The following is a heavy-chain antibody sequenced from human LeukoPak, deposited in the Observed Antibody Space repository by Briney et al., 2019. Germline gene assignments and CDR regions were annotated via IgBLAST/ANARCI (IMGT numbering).Heavy chain of an antibody. CDR2: VSASGATP. V-gene: IGHV3-23*01. J-gene: IGHJ4*02. Sequence: GGSLRLSCAPSGFTFSSFAMSWVRQAPGKGREWVSAVSASGATPYYADSVKGRFTISRDNSKNTLFLQINSLRAEDTAVYYCAKKLTVAGTFDYWGQGALVTVSS. CDR1: GFTFSSFA. D-gene: IGHD6-19*01. CDR3: AKKLTVAGTFDY.